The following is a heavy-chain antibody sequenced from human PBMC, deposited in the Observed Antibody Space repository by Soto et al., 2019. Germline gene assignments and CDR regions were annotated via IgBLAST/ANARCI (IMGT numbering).Heavy chain of an antibody. CDR3: ASTDSGYDWDWGY. D-gene: IGHD5-12*01. J-gene: IGHJ4*02. CDR1: GGSISSYY. V-gene: IGHV4-59*01. CDR2: IYYSGST. Sequence: SETLSLTCTVSGGSISSYYWSWIRQPPGKGLEWIGYIYYSGSTNYNPSLKSRVTISVDTSKNQFSLKLSSVTAADTAVYYCASTDSGYDWDWGYWGQGTLVTVSS.